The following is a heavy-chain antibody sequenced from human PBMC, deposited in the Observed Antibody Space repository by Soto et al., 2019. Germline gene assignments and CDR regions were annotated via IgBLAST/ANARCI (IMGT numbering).Heavy chain of an antibody. V-gene: IGHV3-7*01. CDR1: GFTFSSYW. Sequence: ESGGGLVQPGGSLRLSCAASGFTFSSYWMSWVRQAPGKGLEWVANIKQDGSEKYYVDSVKGRFTISRDNAKNSLYLQMNSLRAEDTAVYYCARDLATVTTWSYFDYWGQGTLVTVSS. D-gene: IGHD4-17*01. CDR3: ARDLATVTTWSYFDY. J-gene: IGHJ4*02. CDR2: IKQDGSEK.